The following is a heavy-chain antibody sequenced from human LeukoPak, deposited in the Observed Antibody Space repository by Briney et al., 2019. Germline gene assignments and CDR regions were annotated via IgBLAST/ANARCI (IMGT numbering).Heavy chain of an antibody. V-gene: IGHV7-4-1*02. CDR1: GYTFTSYD. CDR3: AREGGSHGLDY. J-gene: IGHJ4*02. Sequence: ASVKVSCKASGYTFTSYDINWVRQATGQGLEWMGWINTNTGNPTYAQGFTGRFVFSLDTSVSTAYLQISSLKAEDTAVYYCAREGGSHGLDYWGQGTLVTVSS. CDR2: INTNTGNP. D-gene: IGHD3-16*01.